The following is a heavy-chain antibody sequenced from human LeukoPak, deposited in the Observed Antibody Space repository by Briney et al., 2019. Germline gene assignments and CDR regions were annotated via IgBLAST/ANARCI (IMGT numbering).Heavy chain of an antibody. Sequence: SETLSLTCGVYGGSFSGYYCSWIRHFPGKGLQWIGEISHSEGTNSNPSLKSRVTISVDTSKNQFSLKLNSVTASDTAVYYCARGTDAYKLGNIWGQGTLVTVSS. CDR1: GGSFSGYY. D-gene: IGHD5-24*01. V-gene: IGHV4-34*01. CDR2: ISHSEGT. J-gene: IGHJ4*02. CDR3: ARGTDAYKLGNI.